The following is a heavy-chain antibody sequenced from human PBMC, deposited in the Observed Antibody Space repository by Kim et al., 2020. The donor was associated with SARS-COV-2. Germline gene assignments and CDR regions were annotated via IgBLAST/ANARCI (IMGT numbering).Heavy chain of an antibody. CDR2: YN. J-gene: IGHJ6*02. V-gene: IGHV6-1*01. Sequence: YNDYAESVKSRITVTPDTSKNQFSLQLNSVTPEDTAVYYCARGRDRSMDVWGQGTTVTVSS. CDR3: ARGRDRSMDV. D-gene: IGHD3-10*01.